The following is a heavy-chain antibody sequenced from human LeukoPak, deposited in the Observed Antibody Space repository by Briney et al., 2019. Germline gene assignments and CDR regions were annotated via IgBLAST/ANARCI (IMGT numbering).Heavy chain of an antibody. D-gene: IGHD1-26*01. V-gene: IGHV4-39*01. CDR2: IYYSGST. Sequence: SSETLSLTCTVSGGSISSSSYYWGWIRQPPGKGLEWIGSIYYSGSTYYNPSLKSRVTISVDTSKNQFSLKLSSVTAADTAVYYCARPSGSYWDRAEYFQHWGQGTLVTVSS. CDR3: ARPSGSYWDRAEYFQH. J-gene: IGHJ1*01. CDR1: GGSISSSSYY.